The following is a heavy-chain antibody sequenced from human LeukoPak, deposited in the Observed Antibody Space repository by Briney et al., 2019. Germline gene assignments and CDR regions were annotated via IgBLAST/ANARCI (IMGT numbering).Heavy chain of an antibody. V-gene: IGHV3-74*01. D-gene: IGHD4-23*01. CDR1: GFTFSSYW. Sequence: GGSLRLSCAASGFTFSSYWMNWVRQATGKGLVWVSRIASDGNSTTYADSVKGRFSISRDNAKNTLYLQMNSLRVEDTAVYYCARGRPHGNDYWGQGTLVTVSS. CDR2: IASDGNST. CDR3: ARGRPHGNDY. J-gene: IGHJ4*02.